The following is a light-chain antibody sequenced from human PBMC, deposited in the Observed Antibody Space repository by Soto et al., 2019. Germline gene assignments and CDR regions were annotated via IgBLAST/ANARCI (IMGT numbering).Light chain of an antibody. J-gene: IGLJ2*01. Sequence: QPVLTQSPSASASLGASVKLTRTLSSGHSSYAIAWHQQQPEKGPRYLMKLNSDGSHSKGDGIPDRFSGSSSGAERYLTISSLQSEDEADYYCQTWGTGTVVFGGGTKVTVL. CDR2: LNSDGSH. CDR3: QTWGTGTVV. CDR1: SGHSSYA. V-gene: IGLV4-69*01.